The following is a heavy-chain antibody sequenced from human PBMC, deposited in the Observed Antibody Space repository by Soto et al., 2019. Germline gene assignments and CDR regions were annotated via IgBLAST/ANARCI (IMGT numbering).Heavy chain of an antibody. V-gene: IGHV4-59*08. CDR1: GGSLSSYY. J-gene: IGHJ6*03. CDR2: IYYSWST. D-gene: IGHD6-13*01. Sequence: QVQLQESGPGLVKPSETLSLTCTVSGGSLSSYYWSWIRQPPGKGLEWIGYIYYSWSTNYHPSLQSRVTISVDTSTYQVSLKLSAVTAADTAVYDCARQGDSNHYYYYYMAVWGKGTTVTVSS. CDR3: ARQGDSNHYYYYYMAV.